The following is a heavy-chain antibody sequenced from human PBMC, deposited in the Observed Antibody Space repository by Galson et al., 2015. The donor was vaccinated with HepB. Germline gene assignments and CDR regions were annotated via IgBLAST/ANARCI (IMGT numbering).Heavy chain of an antibody. CDR3: TRDSAGDYEGPAVDY. CDR1: GFTFSNYG. D-gene: IGHD4-17*01. J-gene: IGHJ4*02. CDR2: IWYDGSKK. Sequence: SLRLSCAASGFTFSNYGMDWVRQAPGKGLEWVAVIWYDGSKKYYADSVKGRFTISRDNSKNTVYLHMDSLRAEDTAVYYCTRDSAGDYEGPAVDYWGQGTLVTVSS. V-gene: IGHV3-33*01.